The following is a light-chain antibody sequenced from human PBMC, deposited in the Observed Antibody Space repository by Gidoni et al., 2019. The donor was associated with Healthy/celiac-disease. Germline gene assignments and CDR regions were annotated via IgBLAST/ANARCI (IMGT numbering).Light chain of an antibody. CDR3: QQLSSSPLT. V-gene: IGKV1-9*01. CDR1: QGISSY. Sequence: DIQLTQSPSFLSASVGDRATITCRASQGISSYLAWYQQKPGKAPKLLIYAASTLQGGVPSRFSGSGSGTEFTLTISSLQPEDFATYSCQQLSSSPLTFGPGTKVDIK. J-gene: IGKJ3*01. CDR2: AAS.